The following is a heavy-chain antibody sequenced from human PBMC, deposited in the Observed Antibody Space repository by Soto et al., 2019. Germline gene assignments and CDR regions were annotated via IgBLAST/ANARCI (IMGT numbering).Heavy chain of an antibody. D-gene: IGHD4-4*01. Sequence: TGGSLRLSCAASGFPFSSYVMSWVRQAPVKVLEWVSGISGGGSNTFYADSVKGRFTISRDNSKNTLLLQMNSLGAEDTAVYYCAKDSNKYSSSLRGRYFDYWGQGIGVTVSS. CDR2: ISGGGSNT. V-gene: IGHV3-23*01. CDR1: GFPFSSYV. J-gene: IGHJ4*02. CDR3: AKDSNKYSSSLRGRYFDY.